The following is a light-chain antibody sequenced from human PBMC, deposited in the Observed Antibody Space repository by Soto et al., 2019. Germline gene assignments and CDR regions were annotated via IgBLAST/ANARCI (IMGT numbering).Light chain of an antibody. CDR3: SSHGGANNFYV. CDR2: EVT. Sequence: QSVLTQPPSASGSPGQSVTISCTGTSSDIGAYNYVSWYQQHPGKVPKLIIHEVTKRPSGVPDRFSASKSGNTASLTVSGIQAEDEADYYCSSHGGANNFYVFGNGTKVTVL. CDR1: SSDIGAYNY. V-gene: IGLV2-8*01. J-gene: IGLJ1*01.